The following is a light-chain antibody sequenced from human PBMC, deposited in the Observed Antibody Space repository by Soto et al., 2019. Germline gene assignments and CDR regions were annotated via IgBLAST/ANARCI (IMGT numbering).Light chain of an antibody. CDR3: RSYSATNTLV. CDR2: EVT. CDR1: SSDIGDYPY. V-gene: IGLV2-14*01. Sequence: QSALTQPASVSGSPGQSITISCTGTSSDIGDYPYVSWYQQHPAKVPKLIIYEVTNRPSGITSRFSGSKSQNTASLTISGLQAEDEADYYCRSYSATNTLVFGSGTQLTVL. J-gene: IGLJ7*01.